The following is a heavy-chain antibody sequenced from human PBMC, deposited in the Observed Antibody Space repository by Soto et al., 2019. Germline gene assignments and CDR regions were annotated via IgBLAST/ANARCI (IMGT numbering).Heavy chain of an antibody. V-gene: IGHV4-59*01. CDR1: GGSISSYY. CDR2: IYYTGST. CDR3: ARLYDYIWDSSGVPPRARGLDS. D-gene: IGHD3-16*01. J-gene: IGHJ4*02. Sequence: PSETLSLTCTVSGGSISSYYWSWIRQPPGKGLEWIAYIYYTGSTNYNPSLKSRVTLSADTSKNQFSLNLSSVTAADTAMYFCARLYDYIWDSSGVPPRARGLDSWGLGTLVTVSS.